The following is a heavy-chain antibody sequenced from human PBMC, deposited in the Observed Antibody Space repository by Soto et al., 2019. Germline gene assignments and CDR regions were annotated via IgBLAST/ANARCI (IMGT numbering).Heavy chain of an antibody. V-gene: IGHV3-30*18. Sequence: VQLVEFGGGVVQPGRSLRLSCAASGFTFSDYAMHWVRQAPGTGLEWVAVVSHDGRNTHYADSVKGRFTISRDSSKTTVSLEMTSLRSEDTAVNSCAKGARQWLVKSDFNSWGQGALVSVSS. CDR3: AKGARQWLVKSDFNS. CDR2: VSHDGRNT. CDR1: GFTFSDYA. J-gene: IGHJ4*02. D-gene: IGHD6-19*01.